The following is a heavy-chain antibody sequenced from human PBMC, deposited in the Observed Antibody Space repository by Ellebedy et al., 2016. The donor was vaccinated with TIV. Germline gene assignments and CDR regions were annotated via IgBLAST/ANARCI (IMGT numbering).Heavy chain of an antibody. CDR3: ARVKWEVGGYFDS. Sequence: SETLSLXXTVSDGSITSGTSYWSWIRQPAGKGLEWIGRVFPSGSTSYNPSLKSRVTMSVDTSTNQFSLRLSSVTAADTAVYYCARVKWEVGGYFDSWGQGSLVTVSS. D-gene: IGHD1-26*01. J-gene: IGHJ4*02. CDR1: DGSITSGTSY. CDR2: VFPSGST. V-gene: IGHV4-61*02.